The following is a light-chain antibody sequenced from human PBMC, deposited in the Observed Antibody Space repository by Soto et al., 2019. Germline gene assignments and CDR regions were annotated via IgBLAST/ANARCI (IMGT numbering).Light chain of an antibody. Sequence: DIQMTQSPSTLSASVGDRVSITCRASLSISRPLAGYQQKPGKAPNLLHYQASLLENGVPSRLTGSGSGTELPLTICILQPDDVATYHFLQYQSYWTFGKG. CDR1: LSISRP. V-gene: IGKV1-5*03. CDR2: QAS. J-gene: IGKJ1*01. CDR3: LQYQSYWT.